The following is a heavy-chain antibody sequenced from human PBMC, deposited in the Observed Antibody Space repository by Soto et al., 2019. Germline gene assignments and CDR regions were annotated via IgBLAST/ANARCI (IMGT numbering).Heavy chain of an antibody. J-gene: IGHJ5*02. D-gene: IGHD2-21*01. CDR3: ARLRIATNNYKWFDP. CDR1: GAALNSGNYY. CDR2: IYVTGAV. V-gene: IGHV4-31*03. Sequence: SETLSLTCSVSGAALNSGNYYWSWIRQVPGKGLEWIGHIYVTGAVDYNPSLRDRITISQDTSERQFSLNPRLVTAADTAVYYCARLRIATNNYKWFDPWGQGTLVTVSS.